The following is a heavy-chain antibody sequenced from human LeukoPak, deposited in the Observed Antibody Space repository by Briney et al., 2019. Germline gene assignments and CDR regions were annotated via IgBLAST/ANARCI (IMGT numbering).Heavy chain of an antibody. Sequence: GGSLRLSCAASGFTFSSYNMNWVRQAPGKGLEWVSTVSGSGASTYYADSVKGRFAISRDNSKNTLYLQMNSLRAEDTALYYCAKDSVAVAGLVNYFDYWGQGTLVTVSS. CDR1: GFTFSSYN. D-gene: IGHD6-19*01. V-gene: IGHV3-23*01. CDR2: VSGSGAST. CDR3: AKDSVAVAGLVNYFDY. J-gene: IGHJ4*02.